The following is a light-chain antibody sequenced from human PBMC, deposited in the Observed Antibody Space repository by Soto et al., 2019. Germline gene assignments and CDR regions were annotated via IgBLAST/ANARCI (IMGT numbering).Light chain of an antibody. Sequence: QSALTQPPSASGSPGQSVTISCTGTSSDVGGYNFVSWYQHHPGKAPKLMIYKVSKRPSGVPVRFSATKSGNTASLTVSGRQAQDEADYYWSSIVGRYNFYVFGPGTKITVL. V-gene: IGLV2-8*01. CDR1: SSDVGGYNF. CDR2: KVS. CDR3: SSIVGRYNFYV. J-gene: IGLJ1*01.